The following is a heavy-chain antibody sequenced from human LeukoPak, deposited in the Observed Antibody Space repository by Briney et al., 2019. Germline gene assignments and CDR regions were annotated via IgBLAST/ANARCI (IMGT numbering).Heavy chain of an antibody. V-gene: IGHV3-23*01. J-gene: IGHJ4*02. CDR2: ITASGTTM. CDR3: AKDRRGGYYNDY. CDR1: GFTFSSYS. D-gene: IGHD3-22*01. Sequence: GGSLRLSCAASGFTFSSYSMNWVRQAPGKGLEWVSHITASGTTMFYADSVKGRFTISRDNSKNTLYLQMNSLRAEDTAVYYCAKDRRGGYYNDYWGQGTLVTVSS.